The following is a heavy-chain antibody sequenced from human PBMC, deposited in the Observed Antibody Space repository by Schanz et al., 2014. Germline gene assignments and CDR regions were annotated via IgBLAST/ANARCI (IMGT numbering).Heavy chain of an antibody. CDR3: AGDRGHGDLPGDI. CDR1: GGSVSSGGDY. D-gene: IGHD4-17*01. J-gene: IGHJ3*02. CDR2: ISYSGST. V-gene: IGHV4-31*03. Sequence: QVQLQESGPGLVKPSQTLSLTCTVSGGSVSSGGDYWSWIRQHQGKGLEWIGFISYSGSTYYNPALKSRVTISVDTAKNQFTLSLNAATAADTAVYYCAGDRGHGDLPGDIWGQGTMVTVSS.